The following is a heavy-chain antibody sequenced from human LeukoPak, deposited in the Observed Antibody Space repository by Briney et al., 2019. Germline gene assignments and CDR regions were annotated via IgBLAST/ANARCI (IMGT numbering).Heavy chain of an antibody. CDR3: ARAEGQPPPWEYYYYYMDV. Sequence: ASVKVSCKASGYTFTSYAMNWVRQAPGQGLEWMGWINTNTGSPTYAQGFTGRFVFSLDTSVSTAYLQISSLKAEDTAVYYCARAEGQPPPWEYYYYYMDVWGKGTTVTVSS. CDR1: GYTFTSYA. CDR2: INTNTGSP. V-gene: IGHV7-4-1*02. J-gene: IGHJ6*03. D-gene: IGHD1-26*01.